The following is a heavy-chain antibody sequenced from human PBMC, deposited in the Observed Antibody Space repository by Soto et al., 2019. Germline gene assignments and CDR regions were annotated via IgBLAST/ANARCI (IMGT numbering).Heavy chain of an antibody. CDR3: ARARRVGVTSILVLTNPFDY. CDR1: GFTFGAYA. V-gene: IGHV3-49*03. CDR2: SISKAYGGTT. D-gene: IGHD2-21*02. J-gene: IGHJ4*02. Sequence: GGSLRLSSTASGFTFGAYAMSWFRQAPGRGLEWVGMSISKAYGGTTKYAESVKGRVTISRDDSKSIAYLQLNSLKTEDTAVYYCARARRVGVTSILVLTNPFDYWGQGTMVTVSS.